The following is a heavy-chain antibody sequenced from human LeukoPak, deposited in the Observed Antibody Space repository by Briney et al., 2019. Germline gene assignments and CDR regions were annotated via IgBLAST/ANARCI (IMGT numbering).Heavy chain of an antibody. CDR1: GGTFSSYT. Sequence: SVKVSCKASGGTFSSYTISWVRQAPGQGLEWMGRIIPILGIANYAQKFQGRVTTTADKSTSTAYMELSSLRSEDTAVYYCASGVYSYGYVLDYWGQGTLVTVSS. CDR2: IIPILGIA. V-gene: IGHV1-69*02. D-gene: IGHD5-18*01. CDR3: ASGVYSYGYVLDY. J-gene: IGHJ4*02.